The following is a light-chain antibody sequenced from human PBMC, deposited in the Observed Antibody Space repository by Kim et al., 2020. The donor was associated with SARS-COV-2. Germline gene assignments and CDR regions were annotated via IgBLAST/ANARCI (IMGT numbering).Light chain of an antibody. Sequence: QRVTISCSGSSSNIGSNHVYWYQQSPGTAPKVLVYSNDQRPSGVPDRFSGSKSGTSASLAISGLRSEDEADYYCAAWDDSLRGRVFGGGTKVTVL. CDR3: AAWDDSLRGRV. CDR1: SSNIGSNH. CDR2: SND. V-gene: IGLV1-47*02. J-gene: IGLJ3*02.